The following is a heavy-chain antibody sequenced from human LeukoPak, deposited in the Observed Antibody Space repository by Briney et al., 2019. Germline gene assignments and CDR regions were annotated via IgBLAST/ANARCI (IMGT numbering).Heavy chain of an antibody. CDR3: ARDSCGGGGCHYWYFDL. CDR1: GYTFTGYH. V-gene: IGHV1-2*02. J-gene: IGHJ2*01. D-gene: IGHD6-19*01. Sequence: ASVKVSCKASGYTFTGYHMHWVRQAPGQGLEWVGYIHPNSGATNYAQKFQGRVTMTRDTPISTASMELSGLKPDDTAVYYCARDSCGGGGCHYWYFDLWGRGTLVTVSS. CDR2: IHPNSGAT.